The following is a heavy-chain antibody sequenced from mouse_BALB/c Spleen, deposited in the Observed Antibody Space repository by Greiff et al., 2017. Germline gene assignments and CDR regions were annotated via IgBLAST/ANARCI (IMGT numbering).Heavy chain of an antibody. D-gene: IGHD1-2*01. CDR1: GFTFTDYY. CDR2: IRNKANGYTT. CDR3: ARVLTTARAMDY. V-gene: IGHV7-3*02. J-gene: IGHJ4*01. Sequence: EVQLVESGGGLVQPGGSLRLSCATSGFTFTDYYMSWVRQPPGKALEWLGFIRNKANGYTTEYSASVKGRFTISRDNSQSILYLQMNTLRAEDSATYYCARVLTTARAMDYWGQGTSVTVSS.